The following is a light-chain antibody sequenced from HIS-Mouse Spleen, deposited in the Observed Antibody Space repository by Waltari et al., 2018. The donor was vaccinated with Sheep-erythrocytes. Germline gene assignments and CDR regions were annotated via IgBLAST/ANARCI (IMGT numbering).Light chain of an antibody. CDR1: SSDVGGYNY. J-gene: IGLJ3*02. Sequence: QSALTQPASVSGSPGQSITISCTGTSSDVGGYNYVSWYQQHPGKAPKLMIYDVSNRPSVVSNRFSGSKSGKTAYLTISGLQAEDEADYYCSSYTSSSTWVFGGGTKLTVL. V-gene: IGLV2-14*03. CDR2: DVS. CDR3: SSYTSSSTWV.